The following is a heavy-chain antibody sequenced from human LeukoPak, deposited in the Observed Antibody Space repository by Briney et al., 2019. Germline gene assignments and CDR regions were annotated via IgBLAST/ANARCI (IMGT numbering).Heavy chain of an antibody. CDR2: INHSGST. J-gene: IGHJ6*03. CDR3: ARVRNSSSSHYYCMDV. V-gene: IGHV4-34*01. D-gene: IGHD6-6*01. CDR1: GGSFSGYY. Sequence: SETLSLTCAVYGGSFSGYYWSWIRQPPGKGLEWIGEINHSGSTNYNPSLKSRVTISVDTSKNQFSLKLSSVTAADTAVYYCARVRNSSSSHYYCMDVWGKGTTVTVSS.